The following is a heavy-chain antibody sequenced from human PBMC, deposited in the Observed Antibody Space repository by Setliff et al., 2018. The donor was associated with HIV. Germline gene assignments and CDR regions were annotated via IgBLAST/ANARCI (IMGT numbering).Heavy chain of an antibody. D-gene: IGHD3-3*01. CDR3: ARSSRADFWSGSFDY. J-gene: IGHJ4*02. V-gene: IGHV4-31*03. CDR1: GGSISSGGYY. Sequence: LSLTCTVSGGSISSGGYYWSWIRQHPGKGLEWIGYIYYSGSTYYNPSLKSRVTISVDTSKNQFSLKLSSVTAADTAVYYCARSSRADFWSGSFDYWGQGTLVTVSS. CDR2: IYYSGST.